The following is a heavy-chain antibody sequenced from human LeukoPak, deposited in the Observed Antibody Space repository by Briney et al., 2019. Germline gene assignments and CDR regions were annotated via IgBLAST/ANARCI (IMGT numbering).Heavy chain of an antibody. CDR2: IKQDGSEK. CDR3: ARCYYDSSGYNYDLFDY. Sequence: GGSLRLSCAASGFTFSSYWMSWVRQAPGKGLEWVANIKQDGSEKYYVDSVKGRFTISRDNAKNSLYLQMNSLRAEDTAVYYCARCYYDSSGYNYDLFDYWGQGTLVTVSS. V-gene: IGHV3-7*01. D-gene: IGHD3-22*01. J-gene: IGHJ4*02. CDR1: GFTFSSYW.